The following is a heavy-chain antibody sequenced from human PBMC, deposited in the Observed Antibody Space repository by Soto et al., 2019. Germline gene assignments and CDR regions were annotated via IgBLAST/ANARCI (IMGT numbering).Heavy chain of an antibody. CDR1: GYSFTSYW. V-gene: IGHV5-51*01. J-gene: IGHJ3*02. Sequence: GESLKISCKGSGYSFTSYWIGWVRQMPGKGLECMGIIYPGDSDTRYSPSFQGQVTISADKSISTAYLQWSSLKASDTAMYYWAKPRGSGKDAFEIWGKGKMVTVPS. CDR2: IYPGDSDT. CDR3: AKPRGSGKDAFEI. D-gene: IGHD3-10*01.